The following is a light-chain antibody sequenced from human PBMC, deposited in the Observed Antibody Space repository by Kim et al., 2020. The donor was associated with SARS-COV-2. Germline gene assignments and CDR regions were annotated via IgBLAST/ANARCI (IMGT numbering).Light chain of an antibody. CDR2: DVS. J-gene: IGKJ2*02. V-gene: IGKV1-33*01. Sequence: ASVGDRVTITCQASQDIDVFLNWYQQRPGKAPKLLIHDVSSLYAGVPLRFSGSGVGTHFTLTISSLQPEDFATYYCQQYDQIPRTFGQGTKVDIK. CDR1: QDIDVF. CDR3: QQYDQIPRT.